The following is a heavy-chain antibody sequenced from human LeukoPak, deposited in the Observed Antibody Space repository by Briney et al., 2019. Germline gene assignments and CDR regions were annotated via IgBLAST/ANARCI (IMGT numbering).Heavy chain of an antibody. J-gene: IGHJ4*02. CDR2: ISGSGGST. CDR3: AKAPRFLGDYAYFDY. Sequence: PGGSLRLSCAASGFTFSSYAMSWVRQAPGKGLEWVSAISGSGGSTYYADSVKGRFTISRDNSKNTLYLQMNSLRAEDTAVYYCAKAPRFLGDYAYFDYWGQGTLVTVSS. V-gene: IGHV3-23*01. CDR1: GFTFSSYA. D-gene: IGHD3-3*01.